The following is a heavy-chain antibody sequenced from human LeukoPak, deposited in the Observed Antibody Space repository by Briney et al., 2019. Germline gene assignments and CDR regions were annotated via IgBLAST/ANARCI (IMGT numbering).Heavy chain of an antibody. D-gene: IGHD3-10*01. Sequence: GESLRLSCAASGFTFTSHWMHWVRQAPGKGLVWVSRITSHGTNTTYADSVKGRFTVSRDNAKNTLFLQMNSLRAEDTAVYYCVREGYGPGNFPFDSWGQGILVTVSS. CDR3: VREGYGPGNFPFDS. CDR2: ITSHGTNT. J-gene: IGHJ4*02. V-gene: IGHV3-74*01. CDR1: GFTFTSHW.